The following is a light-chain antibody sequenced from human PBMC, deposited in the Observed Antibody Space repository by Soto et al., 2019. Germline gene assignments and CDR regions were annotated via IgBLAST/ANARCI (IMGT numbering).Light chain of an antibody. CDR1: QSVGGS. J-gene: IGKJ1*01. V-gene: IGKV3-15*01. Sequence: EIVMSQSPATLSVSPGERATVSCRASQSVGGSSLAWYQQKPGQAPRLLIYGASTRATGIPARFSGSGSGTEFTLTINSLQSEDFAVYYCQQYNNWPRTFGQGTKVDI. CDR2: GAS. CDR3: QQYNNWPRT.